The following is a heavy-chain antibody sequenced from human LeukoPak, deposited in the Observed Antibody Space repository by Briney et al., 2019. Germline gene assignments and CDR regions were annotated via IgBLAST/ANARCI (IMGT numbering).Heavy chain of an antibody. CDR3: ARDFSGNRLSGYVGPNY. D-gene: IGHD5-18*01. Sequence: GGSLRLSCAASGFNFSDYYMSWIRQAPGKGLEWVSYISSSGNVIYYADSVKGRFTIFRDNAKNSQYLQMKSLRAEDTAVYYCARDFSGNRLSGYVGPNYWGQGTLVTVSS. CDR2: ISSSGNVI. CDR1: GFNFSDYY. V-gene: IGHV3-11*01. J-gene: IGHJ4*02.